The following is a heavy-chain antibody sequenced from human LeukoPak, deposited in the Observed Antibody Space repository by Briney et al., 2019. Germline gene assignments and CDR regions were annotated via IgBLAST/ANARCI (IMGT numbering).Heavy chain of an antibody. D-gene: IGHD2-15*01. CDR3: ARVNCSGGSCYSVGY. Sequence: SETLSLTCSVSGGSISSDYWSWIRQPPGKGLEWIGYVFYSGSTNYNPSFKSRVTISIDTSKTQFSLKLSSVIAEDTAVYYCARVNCSGGSCYSVGYWGQGTLVTVSS. V-gene: IGHV4-59*01. J-gene: IGHJ4*02. CDR1: GGSISSDY. CDR2: VFYSGST.